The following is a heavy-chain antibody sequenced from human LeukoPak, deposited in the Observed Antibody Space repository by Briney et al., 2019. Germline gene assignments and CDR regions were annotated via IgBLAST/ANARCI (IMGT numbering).Heavy chain of an antibody. V-gene: IGHV1-69*05. J-gene: IGHJ4*02. D-gene: IGHD3-3*01. CDR3: ARGDDFWSGFFDY. Sequence: SVKVSCKASGGTFSSYAISWVRQAPGQGLEWMGGIIPIFSTANYAQKFQGRVTITTDESTSTAYMELSSLRSEDTAVYYCARGDDFWSGFFDYWGQGTLVTVSS. CDR1: GGTFSSYA. CDR2: IIPIFSTA.